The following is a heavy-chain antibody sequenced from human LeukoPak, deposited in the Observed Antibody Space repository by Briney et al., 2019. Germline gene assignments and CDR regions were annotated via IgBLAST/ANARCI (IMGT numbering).Heavy chain of an antibody. Sequence: SGTLSLTCTVSGGSISSDYWSCIWQPAGGGPEWILRIYTSGSTNCNPSLKSRVTMSVDTSKNQFSLKLSSVTAADTAVYYCARAAAYYYDSSGYYVGAFDIWGQGTMVTVSS. CDR1: GGSISSDY. D-gene: IGHD3-22*01. CDR2: IYTSGST. J-gene: IGHJ3*02. CDR3: ARAAAYYYDSSGYYVGAFDI. V-gene: IGHV4-4*07.